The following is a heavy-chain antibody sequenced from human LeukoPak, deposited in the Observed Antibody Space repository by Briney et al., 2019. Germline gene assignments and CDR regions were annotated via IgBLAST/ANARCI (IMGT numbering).Heavy chain of an antibody. V-gene: IGHV4-30-2*01. J-gene: IGHJ4*02. Sequence: SETLSLTCTVSGGSISSGGYYWSWIRQPPGKGLEWIGYIYHSGSTYYNPSLKSRVTIPVDRSKNQFSLKLSSVTAADTAVYYCARAQTSMEYYFDYWGQGTLVTVSS. CDR2: IYHSGST. D-gene: IGHD2/OR15-2a*01. CDR1: GGSISSGGYY. CDR3: ARAQTSMEYYFDY.